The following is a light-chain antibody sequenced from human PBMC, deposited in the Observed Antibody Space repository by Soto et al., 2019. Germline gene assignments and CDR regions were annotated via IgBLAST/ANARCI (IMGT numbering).Light chain of an antibody. V-gene: IGLV1-40*01. CDR3: GSWDSSLSAYV. CDR1: SANIGAAYN. J-gene: IGLJ1*01. Sequence: QSVLTQPPSVSGAPGQRVTISCTGSSANIGAAYNVDWYQQLPGTAPKLHIYGNNNRPSGVPARFSGSKSGTSASLAIAGLQAEDEGDYYCGSWDSSLSAYVFGTGTKVTVL. CDR2: GNN.